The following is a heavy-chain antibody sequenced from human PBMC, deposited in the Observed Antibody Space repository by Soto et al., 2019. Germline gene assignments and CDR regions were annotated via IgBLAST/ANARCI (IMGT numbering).Heavy chain of an antibody. J-gene: IGHJ6*02. CDR3: ARYEFWSGYLAWSYYGMDV. Sequence: RESLRLSCAGAGLTFPGDAMVWVRQAQRKGLEWVSVITNGVGITNYADSVKGRFTTSRDNAKNSVYLQMNSLRAEDTAVYFCARYEFWSGYLAWSYYGMDVWGQGTTVTVSS. CDR2: ITNGVGIT. V-gene: IGHV3-23*01. CDR1: GLTFPGDA. D-gene: IGHD3-3*01.